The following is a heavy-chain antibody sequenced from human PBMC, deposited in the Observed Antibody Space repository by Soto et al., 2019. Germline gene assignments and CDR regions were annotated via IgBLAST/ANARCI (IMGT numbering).Heavy chain of an antibody. CDR1: GFTFSSYS. CDR2: ISSSSSTI. Sequence: GGSLRLSCTASGFTFSSYSMNWVRQAPGKGLEWVSYISSSSSTIYYADSVKGRFTISRDNAKNSLYLQMNSLRAEDTAVYYCARDYYGDYVDYYYMDVWGKGTTVTVSS. V-gene: IGHV3-48*01. D-gene: IGHD4-17*01. CDR3: ARDYYGDYVDYYYMDV. J-gene: IGHJ6*03.